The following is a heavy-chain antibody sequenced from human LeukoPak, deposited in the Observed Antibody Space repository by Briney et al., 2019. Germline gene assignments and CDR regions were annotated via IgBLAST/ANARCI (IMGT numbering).Heavy chain of an antibody. CDR3: ASELDYYGSGSYYYCMDV. V-gene: IGHV3-53*04. J-gene: IGHJ6*02. D-gene: IGHD3-10*01. CDR2: IYSGGST. CDR1: GFTVSSNY. Sequence: PGGSLRLSCAASGFTVSSNYMSWVRQAPGKGLEWVSVIYSGGSTYYADSVKGRFTISRHNSKTTLYLQMNSLRAEDTAVYYCASELDYYGSGSYYYCMDVWGQGTTVTVSS.